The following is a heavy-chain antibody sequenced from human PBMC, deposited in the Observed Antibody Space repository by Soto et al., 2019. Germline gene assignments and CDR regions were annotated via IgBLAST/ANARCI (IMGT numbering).Heavy chain of an antibody. CDR3: GRFSPTPAHNGYLDP. V-gene: IGHV5-51*01. CDR1: GYSFSTYW. J-gene: IGHJ5*02. D-gene: IGHD1-7*01. CDR2: IYAANSET. Sequence: PGESLKNSCEASGYSFSTYWIGWVRQMPGKGLEWVGLIYAANSETRYSPSFQGQVTLSVDKSINTAYLQWSSLKASDTAIYYCGRFSPTPAHNGYLDPLGQGTLVTVSS.